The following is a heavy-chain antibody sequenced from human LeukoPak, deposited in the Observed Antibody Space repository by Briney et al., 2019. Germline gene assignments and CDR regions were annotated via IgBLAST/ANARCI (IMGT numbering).Heavy chain of an antibody. CDR3: ASKTSSSWYLGY. V-gene: IGHV3-48*04. CDR1: GFTFSSYS. CDR2: ISSSSSTI. D-gene: IGHD6-13*01. J-gene: IGHJ4*02. Sequence: GGSLRLSCATSGFTFSSYSMNWVRQAPGKGLEWLSYISSSSSTIYYADSVKGRFTISRDNAKNSLYLQMNSLRADDTAVYYCASKTSSSWYLGYWGQGTLVTVSS.